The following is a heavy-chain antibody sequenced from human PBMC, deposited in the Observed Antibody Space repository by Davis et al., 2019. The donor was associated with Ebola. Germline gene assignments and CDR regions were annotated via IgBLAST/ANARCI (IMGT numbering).Heavy chain of an antibody. CDR2: ISAYNGNT. CDR1: GYTFTSYG. J-gene: IGHJ6*02. V-gene: IGHV1-18*01. CDR3: ARESFDSGTYYTGYYYYGMDV. D-gene: IGHD3-10*01. Sequence: ASVKVSCKASGYTFTSYGISWVRQAPGQGLEWMGWISAYNGNTNYAQKLQGRVTMTTDTSTSTAYMELRSLRSDDTAVYYCARESFDSGTYYTGYYYYGMDVWGQGTTVTVSS.